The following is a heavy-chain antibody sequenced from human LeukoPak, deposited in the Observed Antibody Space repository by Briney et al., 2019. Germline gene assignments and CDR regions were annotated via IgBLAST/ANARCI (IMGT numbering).Heavy chain of an antibody. D-gene: IGHD6-19*01. Sequence: GGSLGLSCAASGFTFSSYEMNWVRQAPGKGLEWVSYISSSGSTIYYADSVKGRFTISRDNAKNSLYLQMNSLRAEDTALYYCARVSDISVAAYFDYWGQGTLVTVSS. CDR3: ARVSDISVAAYFDY. CDR2: ISSSGSTI. J-gene: IGHJ4*02. CDR1: GFTFSSYE. V-gene: IGHV3-48*03.